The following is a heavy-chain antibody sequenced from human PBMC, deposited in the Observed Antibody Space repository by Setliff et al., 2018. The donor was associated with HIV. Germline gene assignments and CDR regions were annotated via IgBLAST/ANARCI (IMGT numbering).Heavy chain of an antibody. J-gene: IGHJ4*01. D-gene: IGHD1-26*01. CDR2: IYHTANT. CDR1: GGSISTYSYY. CDR3: VRHDPTNSGRFYFDL. V-gene: IGHV4-39*01. Sequence: ASETLSLTCSVFGGSISTYSYYWGWVRQPPGMGLEWIGSIYHTANTHYSPSLETRVAIFVDTSKNQFSLRLSSVTAADSAMCYCVRHDPTNSGRFYFDLWGRGTLVTVSS.